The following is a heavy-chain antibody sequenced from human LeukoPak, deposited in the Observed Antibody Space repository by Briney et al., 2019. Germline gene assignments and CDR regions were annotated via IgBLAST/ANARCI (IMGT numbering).Heavy chain of an antibody. Sequence: GGSLRLSCAASGLTFSSYAMSWVRQAPGKGLEWVSAISGSGGSTYYADSVKGRFTISRDNSKNTLYLQMNSLRAEDTAVYYCAKGGYCSSTSCLAIYWGQGTLVTVSS. CDR2: ISGSGGST. D-gene: IGHD2-2*01. J-gene: IGHJ4*02. CDR3: AKGGYCSSTSCLAIY. CDR1: GLTFSSYA. V-gene: IGHV3-23*01.